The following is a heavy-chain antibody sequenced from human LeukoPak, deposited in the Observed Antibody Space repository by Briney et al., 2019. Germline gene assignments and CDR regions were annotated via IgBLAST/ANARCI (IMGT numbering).Heavy chain of an antibody. V-gene: IGHV3-23*01. CDR1: GFTFGGYA. CDR3: AKGEYSSSSEFDY. J-gene: IGHJ4*02. CDR2: ISGSGSST. D-gene: IGHD6-6*01. Sequence: GGSLRLSCAASGFTFGGYAMSWVRQAPGKGLEWVSAISGSGSSTYYADSVKGRFAISRDNSKNTLYLQMNSLRAEDTAVYYCAKGEYSSSSEFDYWGQGTLVTVSS.